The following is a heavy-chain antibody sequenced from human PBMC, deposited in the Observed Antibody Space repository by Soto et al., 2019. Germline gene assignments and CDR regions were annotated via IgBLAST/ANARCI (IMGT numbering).Heavy chain of an antibody. D-gene: IGHD5-12*01. J-gene: IGHJ6*02. V-gene: IGHV5-10-1*01. CDR2: IDPSDSYT. CDR1: GYSFTSYW. Sequence: GESLKISCKGSGYSFTSYWISWVRQMPGKGLEWMGRIDPSDSYTNYSPPFQGHVTISADKSISTAYLQWSSLKASDTAMYYCARHGRDGYNLAYYYGMDVWGQGTTVTVSS. CDR3: ARHGRDGYNLAYYYGMDV.